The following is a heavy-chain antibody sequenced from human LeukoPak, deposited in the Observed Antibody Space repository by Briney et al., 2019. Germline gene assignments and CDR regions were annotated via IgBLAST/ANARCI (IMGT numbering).Heavy chain of an antibody. J-gene: IGHJ4*02. CDR3: ARQNRIVGAKDY. D-gene: IGHD1-26*01. Sequence: SETLSLTCAVYGGSFSGYYWSWIRQPPGKGLEWIGEINHSGSTNYNPSLKSRVTISLDTSKNQFSLKLSSVTAADTAVYYCARQNRIVGAKDYWGQGTLVTVSS. CDR2: INHSGST. CDR1: GGSFSGYY. V-gene: IGHV4-34*01.